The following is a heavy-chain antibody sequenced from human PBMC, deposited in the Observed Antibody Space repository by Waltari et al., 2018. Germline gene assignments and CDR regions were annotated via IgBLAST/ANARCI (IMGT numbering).Heavy chain of an antibody. CDR3: ARHPAMTIMLWYFDL. CDR2: IYYSGST. Sequence: QLQLQESGPGLVKPSETLSLTCTVSGGSISSSSYYWGWIRQPPGKGLEWIGSIYYSGSTYYNPDLKSRVTISVDTSKNQFSLKRSSVTAADTAVYYCARHPAMTIMLWYFDLWGRGTLVTVSS. D-gene: IGHD2-8*01. CDR1: GGSISSSSYY. V-gene: IGHV4-39*01. J-gene: IGHJ2*01.